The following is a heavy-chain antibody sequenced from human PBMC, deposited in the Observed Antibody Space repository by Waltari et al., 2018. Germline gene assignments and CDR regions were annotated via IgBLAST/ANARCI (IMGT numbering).Heavy chain of an antibody. V-gene: IGHV3-30*18. CDR3: AKDGFLEYLYSVFDS. D-gene: IGHD3-3*01. Sequence: QVQLVESGGGVVEPGRSLRLSCAASGFTFRSYGMHWVRQAPGKGLESVAVIFYDGSKKYYADSVRGRFTISRDNSNDTLYLQMNNLRAEDTAVYYCAKDGFLEYLYSVFDSWGQGTLVSVSS. CDR1: GFTFRSYG. J-gene: IGHJ4*02. CDR2: IFYDGSKK.